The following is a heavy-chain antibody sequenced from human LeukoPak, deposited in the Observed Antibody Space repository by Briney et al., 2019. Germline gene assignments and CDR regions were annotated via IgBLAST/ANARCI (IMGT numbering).Heavy chain of an antibody. CDR3: ARLRYVWYMDV. CDR1: GGSFSGYY. V-gene: IGHV4-34*01. D-gene: IGHD3-10*02. J-gene: IGHJ6*03. Sequence: SETLSLTCAVYGGSFSGYYWSWIRQPPGKGLGWIGEINHSGSTNYNPSLKSRVTISVDTSKNQFSLKLSSVTAADTAVYYCARLRYVWYMDVWGKGTTVTVSS. CDR2: INHSGST.